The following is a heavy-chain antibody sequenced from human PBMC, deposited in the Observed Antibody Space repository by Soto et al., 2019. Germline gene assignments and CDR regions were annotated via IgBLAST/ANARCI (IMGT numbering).Heavy chain of an antibody. CDR3: AKDSSRRRLDD. CDR1: GVSLSSYA. Sequence: PXGSLRLSCSASGVSLSSYAMNWVRQAPGKGLEWVSAINGSGDSTYYADSVKGRFTIFRDNSKNTLSLQMSSLRAGDTAVYYCAKDSSRRRLDDWGQGNLVTVSS. J-gene: IGHJ1*01. D-gene: IGHD3-22*01. CDR2: INGSGDST. V-gene: IGHV3-23*01.